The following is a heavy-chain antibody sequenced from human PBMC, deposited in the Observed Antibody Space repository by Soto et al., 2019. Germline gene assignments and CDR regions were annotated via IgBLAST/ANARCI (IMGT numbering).Heavy chain of an antibody. D-gene: IGHD6-13*01. CDR2: IYYTRVT. Sequence: QVQLQESGPGLVKPSQTLSLTCKVSGASLSSGDYYWNWIRQLPGKGLEWIGYIYYTRVTSYNPSLKSRVTVSVDTSKQQFSLKMNSVTAADTAVYFCARAAATGHPVVPDFWGQGALVTVSS. CDR1: GASLSSGDYY. CDR3: ARAAATGHPVVPDF. J-gene: IGHJ4*02. V-gene: IGHV4-31*03.